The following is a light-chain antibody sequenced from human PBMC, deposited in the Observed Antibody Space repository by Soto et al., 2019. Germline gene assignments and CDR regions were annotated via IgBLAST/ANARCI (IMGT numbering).Light chain of an antibody. CDR1: QSVSSN. V-gene: IGKV3-15*01. CDR2: GAS. CDR3: QQYNNWPPVT. Sequence: EIVMTQSPATLSVSPGERATLSCRASQSVSSNLAWYQQKPGQAPRLLIYGASTRATGIPARFSGSGSGTEFTPTISSLQSEDFAVYYCQQYNNWPPVTFGLGTKVEIK. J-gene: IGKJ1*01.